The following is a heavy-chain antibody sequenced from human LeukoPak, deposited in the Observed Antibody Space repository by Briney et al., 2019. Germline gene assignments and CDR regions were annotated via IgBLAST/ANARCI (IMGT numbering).Heavy chain of an antibody. CDR1: GYTFTGYY. J-gene: IGHJ5*02. CDR3: AREKVEGANWFDP. CDR2: INSNSGGT. Sequence: ASVKVSCKASGYTFTGYYRHWVRQAPGQGLEWMGWINSNSGGTNYAQKFQGRVTMTRDTSISTVYMELSRLRSDDTAVYYCAREKVEGANWFDPWGQGTLVTVLS. D-gene: IGHD2-15*01. V-gene: IGHV1-2*02.